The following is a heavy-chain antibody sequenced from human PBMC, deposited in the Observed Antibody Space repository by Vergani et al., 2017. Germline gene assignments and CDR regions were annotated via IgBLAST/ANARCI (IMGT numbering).Heavy chain of an antibody. J-gene: IGHJ4*02. Sequence: QVQLVQSGAEVKKPGASVKVSCKASGYTFTSYDINWVRQATGQGLEWMGWMNPNSGNTCYAQKFQGRVTMTRNTSISTAYMELSSLRSEDTAVYYCARGSDMVRGVTYDYWGQGTLVTVSS. CDR3: ARGSDMVRGVTYDY. V-gene: IGHV1-8*01. CDR2: MNPNSGNT. CDR1: GYTFTSYD. D-gene: IGHD3-10*01.